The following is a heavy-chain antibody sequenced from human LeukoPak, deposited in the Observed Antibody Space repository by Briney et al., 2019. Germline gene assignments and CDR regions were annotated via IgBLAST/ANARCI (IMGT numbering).Heavy chain of an antibody. Sequence: PGGSLRLSCAASGFTFSSYGMHWVRQAPGKGLEWVAVMSYDGSNKYYADSVKGRFTISRDNSKNTLYLQMNSLRAEDTAVYYCAKDKVDWLLPRRGYYYYGMDVWGQGATVTVSS. CDR3: AKDKVDWLLPRRGYYYYGMDV. CDR1: GFTFSSYG. V-gene: IGHV3-30*18. D-gene: IGHD3-9*01. CDR2: MSYDGSNK. J-gene: IGHJ6*02.